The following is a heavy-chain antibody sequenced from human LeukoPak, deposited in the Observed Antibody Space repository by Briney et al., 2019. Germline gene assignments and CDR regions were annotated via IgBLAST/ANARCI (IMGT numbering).Heavy chain of an antibody. Sequence: GGSLRLSCAASGFTFSSYWVSWVRQAPGKGLEWVANIKQDGSEKYYVDSVKGRFTISRDNAKNSLYLQMNSLRAEDTAVYYCARDTLSSAVVVPAAIVDYWGQGTLVTVSS. J-gene: IGHJ4*02. CDR2: IKQDGSEK. CDR1: GFTFSSYW. CDR3: ARDTLSSAVVVPAAIVDY. D-gene: IGHD2-2*02. V-gene: IGHV3-7*03.